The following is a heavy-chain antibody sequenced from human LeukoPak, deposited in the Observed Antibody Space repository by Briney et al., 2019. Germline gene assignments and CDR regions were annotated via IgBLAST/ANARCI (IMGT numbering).Heavy chain of an antibody. V-gene: IGHV4-34*01. CDR3: ARALWFPLDY. CDR2: INHSGST. CDR1: GGSFSGYY. D-gene: IGHD2-21*01. Sequence: SETLSLTCAVYGGSFSGYYWSWIRQPPGKGLEWIGEINHSGSTNYNPSLKSRVTISVDTSKKQFSLKLSSVTAADTAVYYCARALWFPLDYWGQGTLVTVSS. J-gene: IGHJ4*02.